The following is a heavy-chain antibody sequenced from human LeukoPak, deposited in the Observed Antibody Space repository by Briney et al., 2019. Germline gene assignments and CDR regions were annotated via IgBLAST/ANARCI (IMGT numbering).Heavy chain of an antibody. CDR2: IYTSGST. J-gene: IGHJ3*02. Sequence: PSETLSLTCTVSGGSISSYYWSWIRQPGGKGLEWIGRIYTSGSTNYNPSLKSRVTMSVDTSKNQFSLKLSSVTAADTAVYYCARARTWIQLWSNDAFDIWGQGTMVTVSS. CDR1: GGSISSYY. CDR3: ARARTWIQLWSNDAFDI. D-gene: IGHD5-18*01. V-gene: IGHV4-4*07.